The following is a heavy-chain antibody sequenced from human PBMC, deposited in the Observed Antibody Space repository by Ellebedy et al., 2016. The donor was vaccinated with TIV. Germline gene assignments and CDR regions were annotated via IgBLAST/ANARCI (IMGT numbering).Heavy chain of an antibody. J-gene: IGHJ4*02. Sequence: GESLKISXAASGFTFSSYDMHWVRQVTGKGLEWVSAIGTTGDTYYPGSVKGRFTISRDNSKNTLFLQMKSLRAEDTAVYYCAKDGGLHSSGWYYFDYWGQGSLVTVSS. CDR3: AKDGGLHSSGWYYFDY. D-gene: IGHD6-19*01. V-gene: IGHV3-13*01. CDR1: GFTFSSYD. CDR2: IGTTGDT.